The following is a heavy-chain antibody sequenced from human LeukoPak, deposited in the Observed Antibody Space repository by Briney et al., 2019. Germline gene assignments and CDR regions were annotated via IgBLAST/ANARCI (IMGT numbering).Heavy chain of an antibody. D-gene: IGHD1-1*01. CDR1: GDSISGSDYY. J-gene: IGHJ5*02. CDR2: IWYSGSA. CDR3: LRHAGGIILT. V-gene: IGHV4-39*01. Sequence: PSETLSLTCNVSGDSISGSDYYWGWMRQPPGKGLEWIANIWYSGSAYYNPSLQSRVTITVDTSKNQFSLNVKSATAGDSAVYYCLRHAGGIILTWGQGTRVAVSS.